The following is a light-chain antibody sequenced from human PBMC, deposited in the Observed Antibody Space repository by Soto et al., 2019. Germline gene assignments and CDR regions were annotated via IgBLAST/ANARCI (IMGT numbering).Light chain of an antibody. J-gene: IGLJ1*01. CDR3: ASWDDSLSVFV. V-gene: IGLV1-47*01. CDR2: RNN. Sequence: QSVLTQPPSASGTPGQRVTISCSGSSSNIGSNYVYWYHQLPGTAPKLVIYRNNQRPSGVPDRISGSKSGTSASLAISGLRSEDEADYYCASWDDSLSVFVFGTGTKVTVL. CDR1: SSNIGSNY.